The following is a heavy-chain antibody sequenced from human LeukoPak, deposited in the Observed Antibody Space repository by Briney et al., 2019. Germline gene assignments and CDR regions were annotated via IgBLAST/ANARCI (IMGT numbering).Heavy chain of an antibody. J-gene: IGHJ5*02. CDR2: ILDSTSN. CDR3: ARRLGAAGWFDP. CDR1: GGPIRSGGYY. V-gene: IGHV4-39*01. Sequence: PSETLSLTCTVSGGPIRSGGYYWGWIRQPPGKGLEWIGNILDSTSNIYNPSLESRVTISVDTFKNQFSLKLSAVTAADTAVYYCARRLGAAGWFDPWGQGILVTVSS. D-gene: IGHD6-19*01.